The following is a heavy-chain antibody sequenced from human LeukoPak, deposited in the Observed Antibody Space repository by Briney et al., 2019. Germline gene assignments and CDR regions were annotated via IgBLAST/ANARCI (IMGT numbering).Heavy chain of an antibody. CDR2: INPNSGGT. D-gene: IGHD6-6*01. Sequence: GASVKVSCKASGYTFTGYYMHWVRQAPGQGLEWMGRINPNSGGTNYAQKFQGRVTMTRDTSISTAYMELSRLRSDDTAVYYCARAFSSSSSEDYWGQGTLVTVSS. CDR3: ARAFSSSSSEDY. CDR1: GYTFTGYY. J-gene: IGHJ4*02. V-gene: IGHV1-2*06.